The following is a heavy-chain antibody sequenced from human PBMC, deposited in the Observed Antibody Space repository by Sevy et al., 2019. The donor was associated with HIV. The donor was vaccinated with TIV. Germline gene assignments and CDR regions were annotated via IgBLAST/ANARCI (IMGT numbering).Heavy chain of an antibody. CDR2: ISAYNGNT. D-gene: IGHD4-17*01. V-gene: IGHV1-18*01. CDR1: GYTFTSYG. Sequence: ASVKVSCKASGYTFTSYGISWVRQAPGQGLEWMGWISAYNGNTNYAQKLQGRVTMTTDTSPSTAYMELRSLRSDDTAVYYCARDGMTTVTTGVDYWGQGTLVTVSS. J-gene: IGHJ4*02. CDR3: ARDGMTTVTTGVDY.